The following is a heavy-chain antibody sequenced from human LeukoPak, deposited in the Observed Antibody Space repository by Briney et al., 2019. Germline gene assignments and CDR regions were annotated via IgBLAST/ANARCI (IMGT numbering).Heavy chain of an antibody. Sequence: GGSLRLSCAASGFTFSSYAMSWVRQAPGKGLEWVSAISGSGGSTYYADSVKGRFTISRDNSKNTLYLQMNSLRAEDTAVYYCATWIASGDWGFDYWGQGTLVTVSS. V-gene: IGHV3-23*01. CDR2: ISGSGGST. CDR1: GFTFSSYA. J-gene: IGHJ4*02. CDR3: ATWIASGDWGFDY. D-gene: IGHD2-21*02.